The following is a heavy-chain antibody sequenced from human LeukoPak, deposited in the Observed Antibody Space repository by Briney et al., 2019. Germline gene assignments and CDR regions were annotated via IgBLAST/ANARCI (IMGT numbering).Heavy chain of an antibody. V-gene: IGHV3-72*01. CDR1: GXTFSDRD. CDR3: ALWSYYYYGLDV. Sequence: PGGSLRLSCAASGXTFSDRDMDWVRQAPGKGLEWVVRPRNKAKSHTTEYAASVKGRFTISRDNSNNSVWLQMNSLKTEDTAVYYCALWSYYYYGLDVWGHGTTVTVSS. CDR2: PRNKAKSHTT. J-gene: IGHJ6*02. D-gene: IGHD5-18*01.